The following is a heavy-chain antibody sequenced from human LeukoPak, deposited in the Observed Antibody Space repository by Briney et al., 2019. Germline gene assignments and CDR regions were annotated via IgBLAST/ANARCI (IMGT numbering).Heavy chain of an antibody. D-gene: IGHD3-22*01. Sequence: GASVKVSCTASGYTFTSYGISWVRQAPGQGLEWVGWISTYNGNTNYAQKFQGRVTMTTETSTSTAYMELRSLRSDDTAVYYCARDRGRNSGNNYDSSGYYDYWGQGTLVTVSS. J-gene: IGHJ4*02. CDR2: ISTYNGNT. CDR3: ARDRGRNSGNNYDSSGYYDY. CDR1: GYTFTSYG. V-gene: IGHV1-18*01.